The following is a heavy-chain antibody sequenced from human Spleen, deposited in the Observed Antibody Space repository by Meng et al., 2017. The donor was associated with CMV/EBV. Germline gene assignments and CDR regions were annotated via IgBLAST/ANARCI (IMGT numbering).Heavy chain of an antibody. D-gene: IGHD2-2*02. CDR3: ARWVVVVPAAIREGYYYYGMDV. Sequence: GESLKISCAASGFPFSDYWMHWVRQIPGKGLEWVSSISRSTGYIYYGDSVQGRFTISRDNGKNSLYLQMNSLRAEDTAVYYCARWVVVVPAAIREGYYYYGMDVWGQGTTVTVSS. CDR1: GFPFSDYW. J-gene: IGHJ6*02. V-gene: IGHV3-21*01. CDR2: ISRSTGYI.